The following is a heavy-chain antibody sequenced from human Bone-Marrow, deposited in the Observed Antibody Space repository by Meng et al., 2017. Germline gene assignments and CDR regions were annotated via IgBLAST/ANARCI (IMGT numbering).Heavy chain of an antibody. CDR1: GGSISSSSDY. Sequence: RLQLEGWRPALLIPSEPLSLATTSVGGSISSSSDYWGGIRQRPDRGLEWNGSIYYRESTDYISSLKSRVTIPVHTSKNQFSLKLSSVTAAVTVAYYCARVSYSSSWYRDLLTRFDPWGQGTLVTVSS. D-gene: IGHD6-13*01. CDR2: IYYREST. V-gene: IGHV4-39*06. J-gene: IGHJ5*02. CDR3: ARVSYSSSWYRDLLTRFDP.